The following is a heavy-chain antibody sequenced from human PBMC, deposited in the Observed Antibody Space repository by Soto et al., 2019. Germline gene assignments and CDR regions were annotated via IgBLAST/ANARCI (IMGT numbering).Heavy chain of an antibody. Sequence: EAELVESGGGLAQPGGSLTLSCAASGFIFSDYEVDWVRQAPGRGPEWISYISDGGTTIYYAASVKGRFTISRDDAKKSLYLHMNNLRVDDTAIYFCVKEYCTGGTCFDAFDLWGQGTVATVSS. D-gene: IGHD2-8*02. V-gene: IGHV3-48*03. J-gene: IGHJ3*01. CDR3: VKEYCTGGTCFDAFDL. CDR1: GFIFSDYE. CDR2: ISDGGTTI.